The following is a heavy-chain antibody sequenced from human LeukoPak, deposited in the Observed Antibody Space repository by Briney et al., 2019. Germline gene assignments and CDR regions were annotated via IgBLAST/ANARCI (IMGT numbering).Heavy chain of an antibody. D-gene: IGHD4-17*01. J-gene: IGHJ3*02. V-gene: IGHV3-9*01. Sequence: GGSLRLSCAASGFTFDDYAMHWVRQAPGKGLEWVSGISWNSGSIGYADSVKGRFTISRDNAKNSLYLQMNNLRAEDTAVYYCARMTTVTTEGIWGQGTMVTVSS. CDR3: ARMTTVTTEGI. CDR1: GFTFDDYA. CDR2: ISWNSGSI.